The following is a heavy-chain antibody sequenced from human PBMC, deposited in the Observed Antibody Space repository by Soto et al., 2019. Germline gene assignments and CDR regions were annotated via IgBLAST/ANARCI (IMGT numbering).Heavy chain of an antibody. J-gene: IGHJ5*02. V-gene: IGHV3-30-3*01. CDR3: ARDIYSSDYFLKWFEP. CDR1: GFSFSSYA. CDR2: ISHDGINK. D-gene: IGHD6-19*01. Sequence: QVRLVESGGGVVQPGRSLRLSCPASGFSFSSYAMYWFRQPPGKGLEWVAVISHDGINKHYADSVKGRVTVSRDNSNHSLDLQVNSLRGEDTAMYYCARDIYSSDYFLKWFEPWGQGTLVTVSS.